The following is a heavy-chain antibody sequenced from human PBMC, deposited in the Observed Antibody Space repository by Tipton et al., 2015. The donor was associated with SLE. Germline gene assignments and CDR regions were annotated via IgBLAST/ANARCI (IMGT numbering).Heavy chain of an antibody. CDR3: ARDLGYSYGTWFDP. J-gene: IGHJ5*02. CDR1: GGSFRGYY. D-gene: IGHD5-18*01. V-gene: IGHV4-59*01. CDR2: IYYSGST. Sequence: TLSLTCAVFGGSFRGYYWSWIRQPPGKGLEWIGYIYYSGSTNYNPSLKSRVTISVDTSKNQFSLKLSSVTAADTAVYYCARDLGYSYGTWFDPWGQGTLVTVSS.